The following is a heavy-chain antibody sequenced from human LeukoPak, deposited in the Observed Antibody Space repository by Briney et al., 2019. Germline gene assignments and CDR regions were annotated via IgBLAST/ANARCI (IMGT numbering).Heavy chain of an antibody. CDR2: IHNSGST. J-gene: IGHJ4*02. D-gene: IGHD6-13*01. CDR1: GGSVSGGNSY. V-gene: IGHV4-61*01. Sequence: SETLSLTCTASGGSVSGGNSYWSWIRQPPGKGLEWIGNIHNSGSTNYNPSFKSRVTISLDTSKNQFSLRLSSVTAADTAVYYCARDYHGSNWFYFDYWGQGSLVVVSS. CDR3: ARDYHGSNWFYFDY.